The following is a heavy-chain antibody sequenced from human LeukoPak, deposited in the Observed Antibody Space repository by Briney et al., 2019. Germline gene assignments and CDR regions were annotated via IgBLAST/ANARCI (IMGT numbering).Heavy chain of an antibody. D-gene: IGHD3-3*01. CDR3: ARLDYDFWSGPQRGYLFDY. V-gene: IGHV4-59*08. CDR2: IYYSGST. Sequence: SETLSLTCTVSGGSISGYYWSWIRQPPGKGLEWIGYIYYSGSTNYNPSLKSRVSISLDTSKNQFSLMLSSVTAADTAVYYCARLDYDFWSGPQRGYLFDYWGQGTLVTVSS. J-gene: IGHJ4*02. CDR1: GGSISGYY.